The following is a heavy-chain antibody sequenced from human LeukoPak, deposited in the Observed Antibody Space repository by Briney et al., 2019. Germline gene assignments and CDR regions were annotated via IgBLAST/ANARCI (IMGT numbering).Heavy chain of an antibody. Sequence: SETLSLTCSVSGVSISSGSYYWGWVRQPPGKGLEWIATIYYSGSTYYNPSLKSRVTISVDTSRNQFSLKLSSVTAADTALYYCARQRGGDYDYVWGSPPYYFDYWGQGTLVTVSS. J-gene: IGHJ4*02. CDR3: ARQRGGDYDYVWGSPPYYFDY. CDR1: GVSISSGSYY. D-gene: IGHD3-16*01. V-gene: IGHV4-39*01. CDR2: IYYSGST.